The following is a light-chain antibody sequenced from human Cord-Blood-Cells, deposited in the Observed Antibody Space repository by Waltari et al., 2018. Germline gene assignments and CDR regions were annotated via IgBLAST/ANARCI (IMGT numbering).Light chain of an antibody. V-gene: IGKV1-39*01. CDR1: QSLSSC. CDR2: AAT. CDR3: QQSYSTPYS. Sequence: DIQMNQYPSSLSASVGDRVTITCRASQSLSSCLNWYQQKPGKPPKLLIYAATSLQSGVPSRVSGSGTGTDFTLTISSLQPEDFATYYCQQSYSTPYSFGQGTKLEIK. J-gene: IGKJ2*03.